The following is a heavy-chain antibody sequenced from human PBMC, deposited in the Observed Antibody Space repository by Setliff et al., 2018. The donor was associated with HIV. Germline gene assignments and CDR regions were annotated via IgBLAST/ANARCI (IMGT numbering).Heavy chain of an antibody. CDR2: IYYSGST. CDR1: GGSISSTSYY. Sequence: SETLSLTCTVSGGSISSTSYYWGWIRQPPGRGLEWIGHIYYSGSTYDNPSLKSRFTISIDTSKNQFSLKVTSVTAADTAVYYCARDSGGYNYGFAVGSFDYWGQGALVTVSS. V-gene: IGHV4-39*07. J-gene: IGHJ4*02. D-gene: IGHD5-18*01. CDR3: ARDSGGYNYGFAVGSFDY.